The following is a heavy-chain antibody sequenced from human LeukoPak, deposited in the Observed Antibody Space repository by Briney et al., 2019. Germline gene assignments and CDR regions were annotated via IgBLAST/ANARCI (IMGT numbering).Heavy chain of an antibody. Sequence: SETLSLTCTFTGGSITNSYWNWIRQSAGRGLEWIGYINYSGSTNYNPSLKSRVTISVNTSKNQFSLKLSFVTAADTAVYFCARDPLSTNDVDIWGQGTMVTVSS. D-gene: IGHD1-1*01. J-gene: IGHJ3*02. CDR3: ARDPLSTNDVDI. CDR2: INYSGST. CDR1: GGSITNSY. V-gene: IGHV4-59*01.